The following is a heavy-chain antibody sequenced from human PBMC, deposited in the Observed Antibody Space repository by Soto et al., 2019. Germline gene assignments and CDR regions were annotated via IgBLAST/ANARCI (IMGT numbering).Heavy chain of an antibody. CDR2: INAGNGNT. Sequence: QVQLVQSGAEVKKPGASVKVSCKASGYTFTSYAMHWVRQAPGQRLAWMGWINAGNGNTKYSQKFQGRVTITRDTSASTAYMELSSLRSEDTAVYYCARSETTYDFWSGYHYFDYWGQGTLVTVSS. V-gene: IGHV1-3*01. J-gene: IGHJ4*02. CDR1: GYTFTSYA. D-gene: IGHD3-3*01. CDR3: ARSETTYDFWSGYHYFDY.